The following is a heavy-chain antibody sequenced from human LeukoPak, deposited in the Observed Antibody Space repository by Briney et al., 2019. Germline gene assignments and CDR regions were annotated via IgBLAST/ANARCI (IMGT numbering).Heavy chain of an antibody. V-gene: IGHV1-58*02. D-gene: IGHD3-3*01. CDR1: GFTFTSSA. CDR3: AATGPEWLLIANV. CDR2: IVVGSGNT. Sequence: ASVKVSCKASGFTFTSSAMQWVRQARGQRLEWIGWIVVGSGNTNYAQKFQEGVTITRDMSTSTAYMELSSLRSEDTAVYYCAATGPEWLLIANVWGQGTLVTVSS. J-gene: IGHJ4*02.